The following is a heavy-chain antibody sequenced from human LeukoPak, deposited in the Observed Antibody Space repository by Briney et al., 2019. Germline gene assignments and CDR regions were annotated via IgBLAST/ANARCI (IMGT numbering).Heavy chain of an antibody. Sequence: PSETLSLTCTVSGGSISSYYWSWIRQPPGKGLEWIGSIYYSGSTYYNPSLKSRVTISVDTSKNQFSLKLSSVTAADTAVYYCARGIFGVVINDYWGQGTLVTVSS. CDR1: GGSISSYY. CDR3: ARGIFGVVINDY. V-gene: IGHV4-59*05. D-gene: IGHD3-3*01. J-gene: IGHJ4*02. CDR2: IYYSGST.